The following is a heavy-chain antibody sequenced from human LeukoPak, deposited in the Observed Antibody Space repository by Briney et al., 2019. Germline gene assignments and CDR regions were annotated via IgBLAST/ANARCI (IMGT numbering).Heavy chain of an antibody. CDR2: ITGSGGNT. J-gene: IGHJ4*02. Sequence: QPGGSLRLSCAASGFSFSSYGMSWVRQGPGKGLEWVSTITGSGGNTDYADSVKGWFTISRDNSKNTLYLQMHSLRAEDTAVYYCAVDWYDSSGYGTFDYWGQGTLVTVSS. D-gene: IGHD3-22*01. V-gene: IGHV3-23*01. CDR3: AVDWYDSSGYGTFDY. CDR1: GFSFSSYG.